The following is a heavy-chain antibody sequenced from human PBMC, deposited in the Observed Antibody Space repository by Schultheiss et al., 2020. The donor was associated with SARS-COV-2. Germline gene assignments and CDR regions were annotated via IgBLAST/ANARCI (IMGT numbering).Heavy chain of an antibody. V-gene: IGHV3-33*08. Sequence: GGSLRLSCAASGFTFSSYGMHWVRQAPGKGLEWVAVIWYDGSNKYYADSVKGRFTISRDNSKNTLYLQMNSLRAEDTAVYYCARDGLGGDWFPPLDYWGQGTLVTVSS. CDR3: ARDGLGGDWFPPLDY. J-gene: IGHJ4*02. CDR2: IWYDGSNK. CDR1: GFTFSSYG. D-gene: IGHD2-21*02.